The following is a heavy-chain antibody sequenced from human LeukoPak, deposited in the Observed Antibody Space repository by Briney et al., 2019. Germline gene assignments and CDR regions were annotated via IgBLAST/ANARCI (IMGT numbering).Heavy chain of an antibody. D-gene: IGHD1-14*01. CDR3: ARGRRYSKYYFDY. J-gene: IGHJ4*02. CDR2: IYYSGST. Sequence: SETLSLTCTVSGGSISSGGYYWSWIRQHPGKGLEWIGYIYYSGSTYYNPSLKSRVTISVDTSKNQFSLKLSSVTAADTAVYYCARGRRYSKYYFDYWGQGTLVTVSS. V-gene: IGHV4-31*03. CDR1: GGSISSGGYY.